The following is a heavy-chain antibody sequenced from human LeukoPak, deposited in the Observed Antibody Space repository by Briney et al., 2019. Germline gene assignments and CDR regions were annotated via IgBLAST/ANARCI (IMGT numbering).Heavy chain of an antibody. J-gene: IGHJ6*02. CDR2: ISYDGSNK. D-gene: IGHD1-26*01. V-gene: IGHV3-30-3*01. CDR1: GFTFSSYA. CDR3: AKDNRELSPSRYYYYGMDV. Sequence: GGSLRLSCAASGFTFSSYAMHWVRQAPGKGLEWVAVISYDGSNKYYADSVKGRFTISRDNSKNTLYLQMNSLRAEDTALYYCAKDNRELSPSRYYYYGMDVWGQGTTVTVSS.